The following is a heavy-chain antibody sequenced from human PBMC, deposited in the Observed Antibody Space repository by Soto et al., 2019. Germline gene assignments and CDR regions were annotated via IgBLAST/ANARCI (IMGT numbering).Heavy chain of an antibody. CDR2: FFNTGYT. J-gene: IGHJ5*02. CDR1: GFTISRDS. V-gene: IGHV3-53*01. Sequence: EVVLVESGGGLTQPGASLTLSCVVSGFTISRDSMFWLRQAPGKGLEWVSLFFNTGYTHYADSVKGRFTISRDTSKNTLYLHMNNLRAEDTAVYFCARHDWLDPWGKGTLVTVSS. CDR3: ARHDWLDP.